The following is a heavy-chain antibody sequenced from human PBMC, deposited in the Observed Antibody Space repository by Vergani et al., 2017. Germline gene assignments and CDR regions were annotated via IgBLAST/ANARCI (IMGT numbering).Heavy chain of an antibody. CDR1: GFTFSSYA. CDR2: ISYDGSNK. CDR3: ARDLAGSDYYYMDV. D-gene: IGHD3-10*01. Sequence: QVQLVESGGGVVQPGRSLRLSCAASGFTFSSYAMHWVRQAPGKGLEWVAVISYDGSNKYYADSVKGRFTISRDNSKNTLYLQMNSLRADDTAVYYCARDLAGSDYYYMDVWGKGTTVTVSS. J-gene: IGHJ6*03. V-gene: IGHV3-30-3*01.